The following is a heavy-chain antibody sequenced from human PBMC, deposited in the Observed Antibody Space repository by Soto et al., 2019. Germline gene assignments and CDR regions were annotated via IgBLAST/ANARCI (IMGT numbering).Heavy chain of an antibody. Sequence: QVQLQQWGAGLLKPSETLSLTCAVYGRSFSGYYWSWIRQPPGKGLEWIGEINHSGSTNYNPSLKSRVTISVDTSKNQFSLKLSSVTAADTAVYYCARSGGDWGQGTLVTVSS. J-gene: IGHJ4*02. V-gene: IGHV4-34*01. D-gene: IGHD3-10*01. CDR2: INHSGST. CDR3: ARSGGD. CDR1: GRSFSGYY.